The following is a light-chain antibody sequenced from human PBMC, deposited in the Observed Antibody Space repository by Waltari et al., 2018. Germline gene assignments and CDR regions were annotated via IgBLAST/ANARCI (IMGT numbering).Light chain of an antibody. J-gene: IGKJ1*01. CDR2: DAS. CDR1: QSIGTY. Sequence: EIVLTQSPATLSLSLGDRATLSCRASQSIGTYLAWLQQKPGQAPSLLIYDASYRATDIPARFSGAGSGTDFTLTISSLEPEDFAVYFCQQRGDWPRTFGQGTRVEIK. CDR3: QQRGDWPRT. V-gene: IGKV3-11*01.